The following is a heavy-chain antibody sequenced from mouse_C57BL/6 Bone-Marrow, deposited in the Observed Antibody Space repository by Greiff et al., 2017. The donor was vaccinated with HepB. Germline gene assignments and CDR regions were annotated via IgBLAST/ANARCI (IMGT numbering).Heavy chain of an antibody. V-gene: IGHV5-17*01. Sequence: EVKLMESGGGLVKPGGSLKLSCAASGFTFSDYGMHWVRQAPEKGLEWVAYISSGSSTIYYADTVKGRFTISRDNAKNTLFLQMTSLRSEYTAMYYCASPLGPYAMDYWGQGTSVTVSS. CDR2: ISSGSSTI. D-gene: IGHD4-1*01. CDR3: ASPLGPYAMDY. CDR1: GFTFSDYG. J-gene: IGHJ4*01.